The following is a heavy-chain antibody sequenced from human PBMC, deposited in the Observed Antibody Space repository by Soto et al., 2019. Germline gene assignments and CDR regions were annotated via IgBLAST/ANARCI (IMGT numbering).Heavy chain of an antibody. CDR1: GFTFSSYG. CDR2: ISYDGSNK. D-gene: IGHD6-19*01. J-gene: IGHJ6*02. Sequence: GGSLRLSCAASGFTFSSYGMHWVRQAPGKGLEWVAVISYDGSNKYYADSVKGRFTISRDNSKNTLYLQMNSLRAEDTAVYYCAKDIAVAAMDVWGQGTTVTVSS. V-gene: IGHV3-30*18. CDR3: AKDIAVAAMDV.